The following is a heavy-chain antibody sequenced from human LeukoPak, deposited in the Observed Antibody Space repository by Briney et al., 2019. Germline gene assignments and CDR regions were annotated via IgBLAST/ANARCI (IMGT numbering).Heavy chain of an antibody. V-gene: IGHV3-7*02. CDR1: GFTFSSYW. J-gene: IGHJ4*02. Sequence: TGGSLRLSCAASGFTFSSYWMSWVRQAPGKGLEWVANIKQDGSEKYYVDSVKGRFTISRDNSKNTLYLQMNSLRAEDTAVYYCARGGPEWPLDYWGQGTLVTVSS. CDR2: IKQDGSEK. CDR3: ARGGPEWPLDY. D-gene: IGHD3-16*01.